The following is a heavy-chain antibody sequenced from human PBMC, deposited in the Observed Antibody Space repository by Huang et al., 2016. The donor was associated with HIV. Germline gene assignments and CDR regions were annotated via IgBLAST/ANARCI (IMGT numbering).Heavy chain of an antibody. J-gene: IGHJ4*02. Sequence: EVQLVQSGAEVKKPGESLKISCKGSGYSFTRYWIGGVRQMPGKGREWVGIIYPGDSETRYSPSFQGQVTISADKSISTAYLQWSSLKASDTAMYYCARLSTTWYFDYWGQGTLVTVSS. V-gene: IGHV5-51*01. CDR1: GYSFTRYW. D-gene: IGHD1-1*01. CDR2: IYPGDSET. CDR3: ARLSTTWYFDY.